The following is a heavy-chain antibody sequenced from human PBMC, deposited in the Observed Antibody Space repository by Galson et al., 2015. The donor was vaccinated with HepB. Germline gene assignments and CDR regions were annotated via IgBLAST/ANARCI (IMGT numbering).Heavy chain of an antibody. CDR3: ATAAHDSSGYYPL. CDR2: IYPADSDT. Sequence: SGAEVKKPGESLKISCKGSGYIFTSFWIGWVRQMPGKGLEWMGIIYPADSDTTYSPSFQGQVSFSVDQSTSTAYLQWGSLQASDTAMYFCATAAHDSSGYYPLWGQGTLVTVSS. CDR1: GYIFTSFW. J-gene: IGHJ4*02. D-gene: IGHD3-22*01. V-gene: IGHV5-51*03.